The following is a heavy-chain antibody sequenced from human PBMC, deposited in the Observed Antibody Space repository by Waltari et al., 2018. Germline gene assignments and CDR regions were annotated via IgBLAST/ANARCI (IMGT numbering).Heavy chain of an antibody. CDR1: GFTFSHSW. V-gene: IGHV3-74*01. Sequence: EVQLVESGGGLVQPGGSLRLSCSVAGFTFSHSWMNWVRQAPGKGLEWVAHITTDGSSKNYADSVTGRFTISRDNTKDTLYLEMNSLTAEDTAVYYCTRDAVGHMDVWGKGTTVTVS. D-gene: IGHD2-15*01. CDR3: TRDAVGHMDV. J-gene: IGHJ6*03. CDR2: ITTDGSSK.